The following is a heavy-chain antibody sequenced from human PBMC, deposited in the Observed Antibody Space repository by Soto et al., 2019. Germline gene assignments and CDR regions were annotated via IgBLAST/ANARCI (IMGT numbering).Heavy chain of an antibody. V-gene: IGHV4-30-4*01. CDR3: ARVILVSVAWYNFDY. D-gene: IGHD6-19*01. CDR2: IYYSGST. Sequence: SETLSLTCTVSGGSISNADYYWSWVRQPPGKGLEWIGYIYYSGSTYYNPSLKSRVTISLDTSKNQFSLKLSSVTAADTAVYYSARVILVSVAWYNFDYWGQGALVTVSS. J-gene: IGHJ4*02. CDR1: GGSISNADYY.